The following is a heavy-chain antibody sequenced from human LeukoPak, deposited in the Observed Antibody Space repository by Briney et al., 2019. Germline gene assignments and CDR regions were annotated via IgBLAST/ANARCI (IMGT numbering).Heavy chain of an antibody. D-gene: IGHD1-26*01. CDR3: ARFSGSYFPIDY. CDR1: GYTFTGYY. V-gene: IGHV1-2*02. Sequence: ASVKVSCKASGYTFTGYYMHWVRQAPGQGLEWMGWINPNSGGTNYAQKFQGRVTMTRDTSISTAYMELSRLRSDDTAVYYCARFSGSYFPIDYWGQGTLVTVSS. CDR2: INPNSGGT. J-gene: IGHJ4*02.